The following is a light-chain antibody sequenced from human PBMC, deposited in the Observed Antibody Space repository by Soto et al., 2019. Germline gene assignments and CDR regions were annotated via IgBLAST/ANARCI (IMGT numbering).Light chain of an antibody. CDR1: QSVTTQ. CDR2: GAS. V-gene: IGKV3D-15*01. CDR3: QQYNTWPRT. Sequence: IVLTQSPGPLSLSPGERATLSCKASQSVTTQLAWYQQKPGQAPRLIIHGASSRATGVPDRFSGSGSGTAFTLTISSLQSEDVAVYYCQQYNTWPRTLGQGTKVDIK. J-gene: IGKJ1*01.